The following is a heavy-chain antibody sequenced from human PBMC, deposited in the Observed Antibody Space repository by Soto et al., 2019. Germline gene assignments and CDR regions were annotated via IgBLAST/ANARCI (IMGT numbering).Heavy chain of an antibody. Sequence: PGGSLRLSCAASGFTFSSYAMHWVRQAPGKGLEYVSVITSNGGNTDYASSVKGRFTISRDNSKNTLYLQMNSLRAEDTAVYYCAKDLGIASSRDVWGQGTTVTVSS. J-gene: IGHJ6*02. CDR1: GFTFSSYA. D-gene: IGHD6-13*01. CDR2: ITSNGGNT. V-gene: IGHV3-64*04. CDR3: AKDLGIASSRDV.